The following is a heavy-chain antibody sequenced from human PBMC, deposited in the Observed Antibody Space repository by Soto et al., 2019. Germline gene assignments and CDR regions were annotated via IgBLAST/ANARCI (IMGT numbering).Heavy chain of an antibody. Sequence: SETLSLTCAVYGGSFSGYYWSWIRQPPGKGLEWIGEINHSGSTNYNPSLKSRVTISVDTSKNQFSLKLSSVTAADTAVYYCARVRVKGYGILTGHMRSYYFEYWGKGPLVTV. CDR1: GGSFSGYY. J-gene: IGHJ4*02. CDR2: INHSGST. CDR3: ARVRVKGYGILTGHMRSYYFEY. V-gene: IGHV4-34*01. D-gene: IGHD3-9*01.